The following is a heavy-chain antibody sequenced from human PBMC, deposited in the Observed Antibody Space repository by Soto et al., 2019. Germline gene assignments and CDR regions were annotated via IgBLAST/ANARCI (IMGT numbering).Heavy chain of an antibody. D-gene: IGHD1-7*01. CDR2: IIPIFGTA. J-gene: IGHJ4*02. CDR3: ARDRTGTTVFRFDY. V-gene: IGHV1-69*01. Sequence: QVQLVQSGAEVKKPGSSVKVSCKASGGTFSSYAISWVRQAPGQGLEWMGGIIPIFGTANYAQKFQGRVTITADESTSTADMELSSLRAEDTAVYYCARDRTGTTVFRFDYWGQGTLVTVSS. CDR1: GGTFSSYA.